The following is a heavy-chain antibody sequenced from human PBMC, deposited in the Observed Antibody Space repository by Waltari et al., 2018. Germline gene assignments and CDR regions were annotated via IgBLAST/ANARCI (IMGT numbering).Heavy chain of an antibody. Sequence: QVQLQQSGAGLLKPSETLSLTCAQSGAPFGGFYWSWIRQATGKGLAWIGDIPHTGDSNIKPSLKSLLTSSVDTSKRQFSLEWTAVTPADTAVYYCGRAPATSWFGYSVYWGQGTVVTVSS. CDR2: IPHTGDS. CDR3: GRAPATSWFGYSVY. V-gene: IGHV4-34*01. D-gene: IGHD2-2*01. J-gene: IGHJ4*02. CDR1: GAPFGGFY.